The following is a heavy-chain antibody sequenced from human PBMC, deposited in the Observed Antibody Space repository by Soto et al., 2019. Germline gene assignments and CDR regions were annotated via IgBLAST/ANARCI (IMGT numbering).Heavy chain of an antibody. CDR1: GGTFSSYT. D-gene: IGHD2-15*01. CDR2: IIPILGIA. Sequence: QVQLVQSGAEVKKPGSSVKVSCKASGGTFSSYTISWVRQAPGQGLEWMGRIIPILGIANYAQKFQGRVTITADKYTSTAYMELSSLRSEDTAVYYCASRHLGYCSGGSCYSTSDYWGQGTLVTVSS. CDR3: ASRHLGYCSGGSCYSTSDY. V-gene: IGHV1-69*02. J-gene: IGHJ4*02.